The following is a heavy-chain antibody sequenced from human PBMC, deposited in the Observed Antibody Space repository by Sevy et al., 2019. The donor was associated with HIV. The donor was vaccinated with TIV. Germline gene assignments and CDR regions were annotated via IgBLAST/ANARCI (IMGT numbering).Heavy chain of an antibody. D-gene: IGHD3-3*01. J-gene: IGHJ6*02. CDR1: GFTFDDYA. V-gene: IGHV3-9*01. CDR2: ISWNSNSI. Sequence: GGSLRLSCAASGFTFDDYAMHWVRQVPGKGLEWVSGISWNSNSIGYADSVKGRVTISRDNAKKSLYLQMNSLRTEDSALYYCAKATDPDYDFGSGIDHYYYAMDVWGQGTTVTVSS. CDR3: AKATDPDYDFGSGIDHYYYAMDV.